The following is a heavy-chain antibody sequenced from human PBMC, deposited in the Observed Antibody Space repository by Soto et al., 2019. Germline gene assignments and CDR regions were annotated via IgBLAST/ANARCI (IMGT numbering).Heavy chain of an antibody. D-gene: IGHD3-10*01. V-gene: IGHV4-59*01. J-gene: IGHJ5*02. CDR3: ARERFYMFRRVVTSRWADP. CDR1: GGSISGYY. Sequence: QVELRESGPGLVKPSETLSLTCTVFGGSISGYYWSWMRQPPGKGLKWMGYSHDNETTNYNPSLQSLVTIPGDTSKSQFSLKLTSVTAADTATYYCARERFYMFRRVVTSRWADPWCPGTLVTVSS. CDR2: SHDNETT.